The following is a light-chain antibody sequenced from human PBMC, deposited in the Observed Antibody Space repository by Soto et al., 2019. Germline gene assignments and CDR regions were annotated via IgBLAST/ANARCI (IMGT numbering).Light chain of an antibody. CDR1: SSDVGGYNF. Sequence: QSALTQPASVSGSPGQSITISCTGTSSDVGGYNFVSWYQQHPGKAPKLMIYEVSNRPSGVSNRFSGSKSGNTASLTISGLQAEDEADYYCSSYARSNTLVFGTGTKVTAL. CDR2: EVS. CDR3: SSYARSNTLV. V-gene: IGLV2-14*01. J-gene: IGLJ1*01.